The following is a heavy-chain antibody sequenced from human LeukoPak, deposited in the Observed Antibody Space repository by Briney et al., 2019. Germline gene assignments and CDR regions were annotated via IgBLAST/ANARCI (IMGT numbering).Heavy chain of an antibody. CDR3: ARELAVTGPFDY. CDR2: VKQDGSEK. Sequence: QPGGSLRLSCAASGFTFSNNWMSWVRQAPGKGLEWVANVKQDGSEKYYADSVKGRFTISRDNAKNSLYMQMNSLRAEDTAVYYCARELAVTGPFDYWGQGTLVTVSS. J-gene: IGHJ4*02. V-gene: IGHV3-7*01. CDR1: GFTFSNNW. D-gene: IGHD6-19*01.